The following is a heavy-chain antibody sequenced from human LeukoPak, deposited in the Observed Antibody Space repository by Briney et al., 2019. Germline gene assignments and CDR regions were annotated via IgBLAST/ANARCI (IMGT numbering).Heavy chain of an antibody. V-gene: IGHV1-18*04. D-gene: IGHD3-22*01. Sequence: ASVKVSCKASGYTFTNYGISWVRQAPGQGLEWMGWISTYTGNTNYAQKLQGSVAMTTDTATSTAYMELRSLTSDDTAVYYCARASPSYDSILGDYWGQGTLVTVSS. CDR3: ARASPSYDSILGDY. CDR2: ISTYTGNT. CDR1: GYTFTNYG. J-gene: IGHJ4*02.